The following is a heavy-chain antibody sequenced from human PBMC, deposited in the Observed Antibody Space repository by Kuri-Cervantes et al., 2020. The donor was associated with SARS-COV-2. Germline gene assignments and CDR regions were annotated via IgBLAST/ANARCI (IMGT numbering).Heavy chain of an antibody. V-gene: IGHV1-69*05. CDR2: IIPILGTA. CDR1: GGTFSSYA. D-gene: IGHD6-19*01. CDR3: ATTGIAVAGRAGSDY. Sequence: SVKVSCKASGGTFSSYAISWVRQAPGQGLEWMGGIIPILGTANYAQKLQGRVTMTTDTSTSTAYMELRSLRSDDTAVYYCATTGIAVAGRAGSDYWGQGTLVTVSS. J-gene: IGHJ4*02.